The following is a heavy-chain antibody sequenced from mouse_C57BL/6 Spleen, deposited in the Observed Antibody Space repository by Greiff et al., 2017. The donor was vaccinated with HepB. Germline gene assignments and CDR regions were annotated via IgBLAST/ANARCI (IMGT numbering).Heavy chain of an antibody. J-gene: IGHJ3*01. CDR1: GYTFTSYW. V-gene: IGHV1-64*01. CDR2: IHPNSGST. CDR3: ARSHSNYCAY. D-gene: IGHD2-5*01. Sequence: VQLQQSGAELVKPGASVKLSCKASGYTFTSYWMHWVKQRPGQGLEWIGMIHPNSGSTNYNEKFKSKATLTVDKSSSTAYMQLSSLTSEDSAVYYCARSHSNYCAYWGQGTLVTVSA.